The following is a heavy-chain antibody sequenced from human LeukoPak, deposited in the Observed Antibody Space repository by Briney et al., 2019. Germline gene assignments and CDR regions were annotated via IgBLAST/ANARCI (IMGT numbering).Heavy chain of an antibody. D-gene: IGHD3-22*01. CDR1: GFTFSNAW. Sequence: GGSLRLSCAASGFTFSNAWMNWVRQAPGTGLEWVGRIKSKTDGGTTDYAAPVKGRFTISRDDSKNTLYLQMNSLKTEDTAVYYCTTWVYYYDSSGYSHLCDYWGQGTLVTVSS. CDR3: TTWVYYYDSSGYSHLCDY. J-gene: IGHJ4*02. CDR2: IKSKTDGGTT. V-gene: IGHV3-15*07.